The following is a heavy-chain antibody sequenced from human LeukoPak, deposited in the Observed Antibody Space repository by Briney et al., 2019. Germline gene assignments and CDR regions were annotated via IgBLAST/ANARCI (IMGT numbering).Heavy chain of an antibody. CDR2: ISYDGSNK. D-gene: IGHD3-22*01. Sequence: PGRSLRLSCVASGFTFSSYGMHWVRQAPGKGLEWVAVISYDGSNKYYADSVKGRFTISRDNSKNTLYLQMNSLRAEDTAVYYCAKDVSWAYYYDSSGYHPDYWGQGTLVTVSS. J-gene: IGHJ4*02. V-gene: IGHV3-30*18. CDR3: AKDVSWAYYYDSSGYHPDY. CDR1: GFTFSSYG.